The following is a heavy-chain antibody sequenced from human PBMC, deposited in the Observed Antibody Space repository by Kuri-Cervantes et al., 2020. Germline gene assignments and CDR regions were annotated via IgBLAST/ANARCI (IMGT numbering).Heavy chain of an antibody. J-gene: IGHJ4*02. CDR2: INPSGGST. V-gene: IGHV1-46*01. Sequence: ASVKVSCKASGYTFTSYYMHWVRQAPGQGLEWMGIINPSGGSTSYAQKFQGRVTMTRDTSTSTVYMELSSLRSEDTAVYYCARDRDSVWSGYRPLDYWGQGTLVTVSS. D-gene: IGHD3-3*01. CDR3: ARDRDSVWSGYRPLDY. CDR1: GYTFTSYY.